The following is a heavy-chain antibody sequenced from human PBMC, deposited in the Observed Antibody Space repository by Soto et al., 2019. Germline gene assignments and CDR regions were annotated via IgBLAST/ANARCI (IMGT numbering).Heavy chain of an antibody. CDR2: IYYSGST. Sequence: SETLSLTCAVSGGSISSYYWSWIRQPPGKGLEWIGYIYYSGSTNYNPSLRSRVTISVDTSKNQFSLKLSSVTAADTAVYYCARGGRGIVVVPAGFDPWGQGTLVTVSS. V-gene: IGHV4-59*01. J-gene: IGHJ5*02. D-gene: IGHD2-2*01. CDR1: GGSISSYY. CDR3: ARGGRGIVVVPAGFDP.